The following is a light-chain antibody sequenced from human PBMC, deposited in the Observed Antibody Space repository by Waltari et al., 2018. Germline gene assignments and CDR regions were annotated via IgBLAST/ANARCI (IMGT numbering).Light chain of an antibody. Sequence: QSALTQPASVSGSPGQSITISCTGTGSDIGTYRYVSWYQQHPGKVPTVVIFDVKNRPSGISNLVSGSKSGNTASLTLSGLQPEDEAYYYCSSFTTNDTVLFGGGTKVTVL. CDR2: DVK. V-gene: IGLV2-14*03. CDR1: GSDIGTYRY. CDR3: SSFTTNDTVL. J-gene: IGLJ2*01.